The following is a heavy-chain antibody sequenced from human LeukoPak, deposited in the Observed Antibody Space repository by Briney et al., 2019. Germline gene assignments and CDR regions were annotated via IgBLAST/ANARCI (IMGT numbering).Heavy chain of an antibody. J-gene: IGHJ4*02. Sequence: SETLSLTCAVYGGSFSGYYWSWIRQPPGKGLEWIGEINHSGSTNYNPSLKSRVTISVDTSKNQFSLKLSSVTAADTAVYYCARSPYYYDSSGYYYGVPRAPRDFDYWGQGTLVTVSS. CDR3: ARSPYYYDSSGYYYGVPRAPRDFDY. V-gene: IGHV4-34*01. D-gene: IGHD3-22*01. CDR2: INHSGST. CDR1: GGSFSGYY.